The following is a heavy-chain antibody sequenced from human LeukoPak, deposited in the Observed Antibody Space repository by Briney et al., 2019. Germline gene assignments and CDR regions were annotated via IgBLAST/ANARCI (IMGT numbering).Heavy chain of an antibody. CDR2: ISAYNGNT. CDR3: ARDGYYYDSSGYYYLSWFDP. D-gene: IGHD3-22*01. J-gene: IGHJ5*02. Sequence: ASVTVSYKASGYTFTSYGISWVRQAPGQGLEWMGWISAYNGNTNYAQKLQGRVTMTTDTSTSTAHSELRSLRSDDTAVYYCARDGYYYDSSGYYYLSWFDPWGQGTLVTVSS. CDR1: GYTFTSYG. V-gene: IGHV1-18*01.